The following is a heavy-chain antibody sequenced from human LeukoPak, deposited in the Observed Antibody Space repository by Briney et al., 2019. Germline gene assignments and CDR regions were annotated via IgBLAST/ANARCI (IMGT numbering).Heavy chain of an antibody. CDR1: GGAFSNYF. V-gene: IGHV4-34*01. D-gene: IGHD2-2*01. J-gene: IGHJ4*02. CDR2: IDDSGST. Sequence: SETLSLTCAVSGGAFSNYFWTWIRQPPGKGLEWIAEIDDSGSTNSNSSLRSRVAISLDTSKNQFSLRLTSVTAADTAVYYCARGQYCSTTTCYSARRYFDFWGQGTLVTVSS. CDR3: ARGQYCSTTTCYSARRYFDF.